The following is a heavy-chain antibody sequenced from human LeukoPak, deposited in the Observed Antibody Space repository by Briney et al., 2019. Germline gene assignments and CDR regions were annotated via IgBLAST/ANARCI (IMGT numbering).Heavy chain of an antibody. J-gene: IGHJ4*01. D-gene: IGHD4-17*01. CDR3: ARDYGDYSYFDY. CDR1: GYTFTTYA. CDR2: INPGNDNT. Sequence: ASVKVSCKASGYTFTTYAIHCVRQAPGQRLEWMGWINPGNDNTKYSQKFQGRLTITRDTSASAAYMELSNLRSGDTAVYYCARDYGDYSYFDYWGHGTLVTVSS. V-gene: IGHV1-3*01.